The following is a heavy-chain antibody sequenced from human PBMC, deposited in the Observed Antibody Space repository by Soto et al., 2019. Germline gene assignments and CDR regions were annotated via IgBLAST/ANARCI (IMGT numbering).Heavy chain of an antibody. V-gene: IGHV3-74*01. Sequence: PGGSLRLSCAASGFTFSSYWMHWVRQAPGKGLVWVSRINSDGSSTSYADSVKGRFTISRDNAKNTLYLQMNSLRAEDTAVYYCARGRPLAAAGSMIDYWGQGTLVTVSS. CDR2: INSDGSST. CDR1: GFTFSSYW. J-gene: IGHJ4*02. CDR3: ARGRPLAAAGSMIDY. D-gene: IGHD6-13*01.